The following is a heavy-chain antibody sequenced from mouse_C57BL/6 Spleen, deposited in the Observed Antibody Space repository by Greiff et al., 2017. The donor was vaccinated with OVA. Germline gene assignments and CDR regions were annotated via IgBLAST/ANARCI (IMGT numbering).Heavy chain of an antibody. J-gene: IGHJ4*01. Sequence: EVKLVESGGGLVKPGGSLKLSCAASGFTFSDYGMHWVRQAPEKGLEWVAYISSGSSTIYYADTVKGRITIARDNAKNTLFLQMTSLRSEDTAMYYCARQNGNYCYAMDYWGQGTSVTVSS. CDR1: GFTFSDYG. V-gene: IGHV5-17*01. CDR2: ISSGSSTI. D-gene: IGHD2-1*01. CDR3: ARQNGNYCYAMDY.